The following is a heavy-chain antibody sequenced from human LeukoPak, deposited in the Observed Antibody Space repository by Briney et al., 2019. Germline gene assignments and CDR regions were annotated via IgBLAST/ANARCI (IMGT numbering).Heavy chain of an antibody. V-gene: IGHV4-39*07. CDR1: GGSISSSSYY. J-gene: IGHJ4*02. CDR2: IYYSGST. Sequence: SETLSLTCTVSGGSISSSSYYWGWIRQPPGKGLEWTGSIYYSGSTYYNPSLKSRVTISVDTSKNQFSLKLSSVTAADTAVYYCARDDHYYYGSGSISFDYWGQGTLVTVSS. CDR3: ARDDHYYYGSGSISFDY. D-gene: IGHD3-10*01.